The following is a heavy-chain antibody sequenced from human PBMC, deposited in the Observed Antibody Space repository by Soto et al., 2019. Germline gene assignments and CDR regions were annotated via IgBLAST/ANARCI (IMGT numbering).Heavy chain of an antibody. Sequence: QVQLQESGPGLVKPSQTLSLTCTVSGGSISSGGYYWSWIRQHPGKGLEWIGYIYYSGSTYYNPSLKSRVTISVDTSKNQYSLKLSYVTAADTAVYYCARRVNLLLWFGELLDFPDAFDIWGQGTMVTGSS. J-gene: IGHJ3*02. CDR2: IYYSGST. CDR3: ARRVNLLLWFGELLDFPDAFDI. V-gene: IGHV4-31*03. CDR1: GGSISSGGYY. D-gene: IGHD3-10*01.